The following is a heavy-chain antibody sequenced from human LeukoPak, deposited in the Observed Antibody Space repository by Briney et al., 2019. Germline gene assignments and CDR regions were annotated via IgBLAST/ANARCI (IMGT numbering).Heavy chain of an antibody. J-gene: IGHJ4*02. CDR3: ARYEMTDY. D-gene: IGHD3-3*01. V-gene: IGHV1-2*02. CDR2: INPNSGDT. CDR1: GYTFTGFY. Sequence: GASLKVSCKASGYTFTGFYLHWVRRAPGQGLEWMGWINPNSGDTNYAQKFQGRVTMTRDMSIRTVYMELKRLRSDDTAVYYCARYEMTDYWGQGTLVTVSS.